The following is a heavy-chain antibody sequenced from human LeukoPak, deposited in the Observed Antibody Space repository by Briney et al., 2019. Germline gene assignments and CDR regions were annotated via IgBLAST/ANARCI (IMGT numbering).Heavy chain of an antibody. Sequence: ASVKVSCKASGYTFTSYAMHWVRQAPGQRLEWMGWINAGNGNTKYSQEFQGRVTITRDTSASTAYMELSSLRAEDTAVYYCARRPYCSGGSCYRYYYYYMDVWGKGTTVTVSS. V-gene: IGHV1-3*03. CDR3: ARRPYCSGGSCYRYYYYYMDV. J-gene: IGHJ6*03. D-gene: IGHD2-15*01. CDR2: INAGNGNT. CDR1: GYTFTSYA.